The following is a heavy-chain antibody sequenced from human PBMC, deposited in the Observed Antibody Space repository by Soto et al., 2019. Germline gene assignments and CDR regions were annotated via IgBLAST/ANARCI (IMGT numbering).Heavy chain of an antibody. CDR2: INHSGST. CDR3: ARSDFWSLGCIDY. D-gene: IGHD3-3*01. Sequence: SETLSLTCAIYGGSFSGYYWSWIRQPPGKGLEWIGEINHSGSTNYNPSLKSRVTISGDTSKNQFSLKLTSVTAADTAVYYCARSDFWSLGCIDYWGQGTLVTVSS. CDR1: GGSFSGYY. J-gene: IGHJ4*02. V-gene: IGHV4-34*01.